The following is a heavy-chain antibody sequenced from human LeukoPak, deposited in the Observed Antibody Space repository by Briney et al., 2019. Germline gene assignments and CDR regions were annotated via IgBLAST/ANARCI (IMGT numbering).Heavy chain of an antibody. D-gene: IGHD6-19*01. V-gene: IGHV4-34*01. CDR1: GGSFSGYY. Sequence: SETLSLTCAVYGGSFSGYYWSWIRQPPGKGLEWIGEINHSGSTNYNPSLKSRVTISVDTSKNQFSLKLSSVTAADTAVYYCARGVRYSGGWYYWGQGTLVTVSS. J-gene: IGHJ4*02. CDR2: INHSGST. CDR3: ARGVRYSGGWYY.